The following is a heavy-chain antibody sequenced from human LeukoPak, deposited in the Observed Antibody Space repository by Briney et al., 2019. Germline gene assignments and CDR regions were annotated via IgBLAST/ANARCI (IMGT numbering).Heavy chain of an antibody. CDR1: GFTFSNAW. D-gene: IGHD2-2*01. CDR3: TTDLVPAAYYYYYYYMDV. Sequence: GGSLRLSCAASGFTFSNAWMSWVRQAPGKGLEWVGRIKSKTDGGTTDYAAPVKGRFTISRDDSKNTLYLQMNSLKTEDTAVYYCTTDLVPAAYYYYYYYMDVWGKGTTVTVSS. CDR2: IKSKTDGGTT. V-gene: IGHV3-15*01. J-gene: IGHJ6*03.